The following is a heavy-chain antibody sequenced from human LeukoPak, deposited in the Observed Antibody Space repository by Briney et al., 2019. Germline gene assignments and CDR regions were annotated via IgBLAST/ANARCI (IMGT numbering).Heavy chain of an antibody. V-gene: IGHV3-30*02. CDR1: GFTFSSYG. D-gene: IGHD5-24*01. CDR2: IRYDGSNK. CDR3: AKDLRREKSAEYFQH. Sequence: GGSVRLSCAASGFTFSSYGMHWVRQAPGKGLEWVAFIRYDGSNKYYADSVKGRFTISRDNSKNTLYLQMNSLRAEDTAVYYCAKDLRREKSAEYFQHWGQGTLVTVSS. J-gene: IGHJ1*01.